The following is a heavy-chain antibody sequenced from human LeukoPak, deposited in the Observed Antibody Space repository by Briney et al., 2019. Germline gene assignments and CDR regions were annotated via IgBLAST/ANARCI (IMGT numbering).Heavy chain of an antibody. Sequence: GGSLRLSCPASGCTFSSDAMHRVRQAPGKGLEWVAVISYDGTNKYYADSVKGRFTISRDNSKNTLYLQMHSLRAEDTAVYYCARARGYYDSGSSNWFDPWGQGTLVTVSS. CDR2: ISYDGTNK. CDR1: GCTFSSDA. V-gene: IGHV3-30*04. J-gene: IGHJ5*02. D-gene: IGHD3-10*01. CDR3: ARARGYYDSGSSNWFDP.